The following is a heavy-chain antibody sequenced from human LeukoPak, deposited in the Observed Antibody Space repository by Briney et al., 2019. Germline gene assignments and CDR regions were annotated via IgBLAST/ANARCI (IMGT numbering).Heavy chain of an antibody. CDR3: ARDRVRGSSNPYFDY. V-gene: IGHV4-61*01. CDR2: IYYSGTT. D-gene: IGHD1-26*01. Sequence: SETLSLTCTVSGGSVSSGSYYWSWIRQPPGKGLEWIGYIYYSGTTNYNPSLKSRVTISVDTSKNQFSLKLSSVTAADTAVYYCARDRVRGSSNPYFDYWGQGTLVTVSS. J-gene: IGHJ4*02. CDR1: GGSVSSGSYY.